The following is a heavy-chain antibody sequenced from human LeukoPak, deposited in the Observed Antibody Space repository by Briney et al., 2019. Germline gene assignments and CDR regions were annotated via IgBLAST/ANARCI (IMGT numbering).Heavy chain of an antibody. V-gene: IGHV3-23*01. Sequence: QSGGSLRLSCAASGFIFSSYAMTWVRQAPGKGLEWVSSISHKGENTYYADSVKGRFTISRDNSRNTLYLQMSSLRAEDTAVYYCAKVSPINPSGYLDYWGQGTLVTVSS. CDR1: GFIFSSYA. D-gene: IGHD3-3*01. CDR2: ISHKGENT. J-gene: IGHJ4*02. CDR3: AKVSPINPSGYLDY.